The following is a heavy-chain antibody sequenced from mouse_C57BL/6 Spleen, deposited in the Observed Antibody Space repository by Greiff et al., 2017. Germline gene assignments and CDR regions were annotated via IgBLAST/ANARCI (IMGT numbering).Heavy chain of an antibody. J-gene: IGHJ2*01. V-gene: IGHV5-4*01. D-gene: IGHD2-13*01. CDR1: GFTFSSYA. CDR3: TRSDGDYADY. Sequence: EVQLVESGGGLVKPGGSLKLSCAASGFTFSSYAMSWVRQTPEKRLEWVATISDGGSYTYYPDNVKGRFTISRDNAKNNLYMQMSHLKSEDTAMYYCTRSDGDYADYWGQGTTLTVSS. CDR2: ISDGGSYT.